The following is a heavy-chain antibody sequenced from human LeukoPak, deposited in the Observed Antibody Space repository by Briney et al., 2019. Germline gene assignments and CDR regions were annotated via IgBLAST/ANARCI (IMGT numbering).Heavy chain of an antibody. CDR2: ILPMLGIA. J-gene: IGHJ4*02. D-gene: IGHD5-12*01. V-gene: IGHV1-69*04. CDR1: GGSFSSYA. Sequence: SVKVSCKASGGSFSSYAINWMRQAPGQGLEWMGRILPMLGIANAAQKFQGRVTITADISTTTAYMELTSLRSEDTAVYYCARGEVATRSGWDDAKWGQGTLVIVSS. CDR3: ARGEVATRSGWDDAK.